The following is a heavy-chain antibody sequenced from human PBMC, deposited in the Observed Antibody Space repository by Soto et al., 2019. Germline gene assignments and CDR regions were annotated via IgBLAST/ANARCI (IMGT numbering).Heavy chain of an antibody. Sequence: GASVKVSCKASGYTFSSYSLHWVRQAPGQRLEWMGWINGGSGNRQYSQNFQGRVTITRDTSASTVYMDLTSLRSEDTAFYYCARGITASGYDNWGQGTLVTVS. CDR3: ARGITASGYDN. J-gene: IGHJ4*02. D-gene: IGHD3-10*01. CDR2: INGGSGNR. CDR1: GYTFSSYS. V-gene: IGHV1-3*01.